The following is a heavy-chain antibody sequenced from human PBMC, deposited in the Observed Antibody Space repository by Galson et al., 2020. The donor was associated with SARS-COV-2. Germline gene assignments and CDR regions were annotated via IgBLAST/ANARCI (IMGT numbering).Heavy chain of an antibody. V-gene: IGHV3-48*03. D-gene: IGHD3-22*01. Sequence: GESLQISYAASGFSFINYEMNWVRQAPGKGLEWVSYISTTETTYYADSVKGRFIISRDNDRNSLYLEMNSLRVEDTAVYYCARDLQYDYDSGEHDAFDIWGQGTTVTVSS. CDR3: ARDLQYDYDSGEHDAFDI. CDR2: ISTTETT. CDR1: GFSFINYE. J-gene: IGHJ3*02.